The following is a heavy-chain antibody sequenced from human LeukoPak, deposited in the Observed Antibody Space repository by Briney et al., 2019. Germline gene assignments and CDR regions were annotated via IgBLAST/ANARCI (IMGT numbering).Heavy chain of an antibody. CDR3: ARERSLRVFDTTMGAY. CDR1: ESTFSSYN. CDR2: IDGDSSHT. J-gene: IGHJ4*02. D-gene: IGHD5-24*01. V-gene: IGHV3-21*05. Sequence: GGSLRLSCAASESTFSSYNMNWVRQAPGKGLEWISYIDGDSSHTYYADSVKGRFTISRDNAENTVYLHMSSLRAEDTAIYYCARERSLRVFDTTMGAYWGQGILVTVSS.